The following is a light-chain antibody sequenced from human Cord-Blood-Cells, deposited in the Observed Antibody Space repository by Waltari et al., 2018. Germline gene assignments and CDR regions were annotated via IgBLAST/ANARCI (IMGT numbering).Light chain of an antibody. CDR3: QQRSNWPPYT. J-gene: IGKJ2*01. V-gene: IGKV3-11*01. CDR2: DAS. Sequence: EIVLTQSPATLSLSPGERAPLSCRASQSVSSYLAWYQQKPGRAPRLLIYDASNRATGIPARFSGSGSGTDFTLTISSLEPEDFAVYYCQQRSNWPPYTFGQGTKLEIK. CDR1: QSVSSY.